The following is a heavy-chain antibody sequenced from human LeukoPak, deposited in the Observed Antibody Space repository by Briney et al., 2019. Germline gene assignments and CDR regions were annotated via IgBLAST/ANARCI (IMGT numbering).Heavy chain of an antibody. J-gene: IGHJ4*02. D-gene: IGHD2-2*01. V-gene: IGHV4-59*01. CDR1: GGSISSYY. Sequence: SETLSLTCTVSGGSISSYYWSWIRQPPGKGLEWIGYIYYSGSTNYNPSLKSRVTISVDTSKNQFSLKLSSVTAADTAVYYCARYCSSTSCYSRTFDYWGQGTLVTVSS. CDR2: IYYSGST. CDR3: ARYCSSTSCYSRTFDY.